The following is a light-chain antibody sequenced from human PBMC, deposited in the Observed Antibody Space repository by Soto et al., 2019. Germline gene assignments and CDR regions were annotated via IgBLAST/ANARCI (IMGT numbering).Light chain of an antibody. J-gene: IGKJ2*01. V-gene: IGKV1-5*01. CDR1: QSISSW. CDR3: QPYYSFPYT. CDR2: DAS. Sequence: DIQMTQSPSTLSASVGDRVTITCRASQSISSWLAWYQQKPGKAPKLLIYDASSLESGVPSRFSGSGSGTEIPLTISSPQADDFATYYWQPYYSFPYTFGQGTKLENK.